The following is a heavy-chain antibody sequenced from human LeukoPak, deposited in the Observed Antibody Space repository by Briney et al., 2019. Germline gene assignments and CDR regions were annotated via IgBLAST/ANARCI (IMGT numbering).Heavy chain of an antibody. CDR3: ARPVMPYYYDSSGYPPGAFDI. D-gene: IGHD3-22*01. V-gene: IGHV4-59*08. CDR2: IYNSGST. J-gene: IGHJ3*02. CDR1: GGSISSYS. Sequence: PSETLSLTCTVSGGSISSYSWSWIRQPPGKGLEWIGYIYNSGSTNYNPSLKSRVTISVDTSKNQFSLKLSSVTAADTAVYYCARPVMPYYYDSSGYPPGAFDIWGQGTMVTVSS.